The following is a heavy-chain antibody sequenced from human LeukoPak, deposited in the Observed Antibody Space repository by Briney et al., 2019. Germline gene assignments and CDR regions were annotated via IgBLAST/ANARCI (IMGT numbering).Heavy chain of an antibody. D-gene: IGHD3-22*01. J-gene: IGHJ4*02. V-gene: IGHV3-7*01. Sequence: GGSLRLSCAASGFTFSSYWMSWVRQAPGKGLEWVANIRQDGSEKYYVDSVKGRFTISRDNAKNSLYLQMNSLRAEDTAVYYCARAYDSSGYWNYYFDYWGQGTLVTVSS. CDR2: IRQDGSEK. CDR1: GFTFSSYW. CDR3: ARAYDSSGYWNYYFDY.